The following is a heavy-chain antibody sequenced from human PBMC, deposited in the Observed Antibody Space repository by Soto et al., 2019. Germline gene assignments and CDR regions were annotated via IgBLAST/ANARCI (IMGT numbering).Heavy chain of an antibody. CDR3: TRDSIGFFHS. J-gene: IGHJ4*02. D-gene: IGHD2-21*01. Sequence: SETLSLTCTVSDGSVNSGNYYWSWIRQPPGKGLEWIGYIHSSGSTDYNPSLKSRVTISVDTSKNQFSLRLSSVTAADTAVYYWTRDSIGFFHSWGQGTLVTVSS. CDR1: DGSVNSGNYY. CDR2: IHSSGST. V-gene: IGHV4-61*01.